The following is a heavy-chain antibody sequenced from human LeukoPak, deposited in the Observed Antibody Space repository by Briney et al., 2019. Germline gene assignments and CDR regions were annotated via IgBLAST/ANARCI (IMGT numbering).Heavy chain of an antibody. CDR1: GFTFSSYG. J-gene: IGHJ4*02. D-gene: IGHD6-13*01. CDR3: AKEGSSSWSRILDY. Sequence: PGGSLRLSCAASGFTFSSYGMHWVRQAPGKGLEWVAVISYDGSNKYYADSVKGRFTISRDNSKNTLYLQMNSLRAEDTAVYYCAKEGSSSWSRILDYWGQGTLVTVSS. CDR2: ISYDGSNK. V-gene: IGHV3-30*18.